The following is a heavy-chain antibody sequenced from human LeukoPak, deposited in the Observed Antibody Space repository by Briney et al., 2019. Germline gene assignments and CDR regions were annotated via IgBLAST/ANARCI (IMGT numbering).Heavy chain of an antibody. D-gene: IGHD3-22*01. Sequence: ASVKVSCKASGGTFSSYGISWVRQAPGQGLEWMGRIIPIHGIPNYAQKFQGRVTITADKSTSTAYMELSSLRSEDTAVYYCARGLSYYYDSSGSPDAFDIWGQGTMVTVSS. CDR1: GGTFSSYG. V-gene: IGHV1-69*04. CDR2: IIPIHGIP. CDR3: ARGLSYYYDSSGSPDAFDI. J-gene: IGHJ3*02.